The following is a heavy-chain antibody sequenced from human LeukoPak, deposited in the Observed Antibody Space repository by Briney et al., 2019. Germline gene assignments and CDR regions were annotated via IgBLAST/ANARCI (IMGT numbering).Heavy chain of an antibody. D-gene: IGHD1-14*01. Sequence: PGGSLRLSCAASGFTFSNFAMTWVRQAPGKGLEWVSSIVGSSSTYYADSLKGRLTISRDNSKNTLYLQMSSLRAEDTAVYYCVKPQPGGGFDYWGQGTLVTVSS. CDR2: IVGSSST. CDR1: GFTFSNFA. V-gene: IGHV3-21*01. CDR3: VKPQPGGGFDY. J-gene: IGHJ4*02.